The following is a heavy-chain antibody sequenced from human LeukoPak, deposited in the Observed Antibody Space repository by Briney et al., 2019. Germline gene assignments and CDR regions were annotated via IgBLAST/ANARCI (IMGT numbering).Heavy chain of an antibody. J-gene: IGHJ4*02. D-gene: IGHD1-1*01. CDR1: GYTFTSYG. CDR2: TRGHNDDT. Sequence: ASVKVSCKASGYTFTSYGLIWVQQAPGKGLEGMGWTRGHNDDTNYAETLQGRLTMTTDISTSTAYMELTSLRSDDTAVYYCARDWDSRNDYFDPWGQGTLVIVSS. CDR3: ARDWDSRNDYFDP. V-gene: IGHV1-18*01.